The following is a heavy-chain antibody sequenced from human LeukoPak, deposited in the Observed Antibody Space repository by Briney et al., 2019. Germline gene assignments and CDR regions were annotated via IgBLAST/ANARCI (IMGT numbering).Heavy chain of an antibody. CDR1: GYSFPSYW. D-gene: IGHD5-12*01. V-gene: IGHV5-10-1*01. CDR3: ARSYSDYDYLDY. Sequence: PGESLKISCKGSGYSFPSYWITWVRQMPGKGLEWMGRIDPSDSYTNYSPSFQGHVTISADKSISTAYLQWSSLKASDTAMYYCARSYSDYDYLDYWGQGTLVTVSS. J-gene: IGHJ4*02. CDR2: IDPSDSYT.